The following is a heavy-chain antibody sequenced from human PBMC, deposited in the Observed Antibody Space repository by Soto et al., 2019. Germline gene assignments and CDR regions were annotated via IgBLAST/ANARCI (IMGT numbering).Heavy chain of an antibody. CDR3: VRHKDRNCFDP. Sequence: ETLSLTCTVSGDSISSDSYYWGWIRQPPGKGLEWIGSIYYSTSAYYNPSGSTYYNPSLKSRVTISIDTSKNHFSLKLSSVTATDTAVYYCVRHKDRNCFDPWGQGTLVTVLL. V-gene: IGHV4-39*01. CDR1: GDSISSDSYY. J-gene: IGHJ5*02. CDR2: IYYSTSAYYNPSGST.